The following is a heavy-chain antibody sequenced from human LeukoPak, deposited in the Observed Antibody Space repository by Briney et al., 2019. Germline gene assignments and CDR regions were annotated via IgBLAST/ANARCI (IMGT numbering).Heavy chain of an antibody. J-gene: IGHJ3*02. CDR3: AKARGSSRYYRAFDI. CDR2: ISWNSGSI. D-gene: IGHD6-13*01. CDR1: GFTFDDSA. Sequence: GRSLRLSCAASGFTFDDSAMHWVRQAPGKGLEWVSGISWNSGSIGYADSVKGRFTISRDNAKNSLYLQMNSLRAEDMALYYCAKARGSSRYYRAFDIWGQGTMVTVSS. V-gene: IGHV3-9*03.